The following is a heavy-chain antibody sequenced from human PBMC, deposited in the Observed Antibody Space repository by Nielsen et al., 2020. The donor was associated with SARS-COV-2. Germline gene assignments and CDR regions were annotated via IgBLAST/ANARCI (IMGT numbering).Heavy chain of an antibody. CDR3: AKGFCGRRVAPGAFDI. Sequence: GGSLRLSCAASGFTVSSNYMSWVRQAPGKGLEWVSVIYSGGSTYYADSVKGRFTISRDNSKNTLYLQMNSLRAEDTAVYYCAKGFCGRRVAPGAFDIWGQGTMVTVSS. V-gene: IGHV3-66*01. D-gene: IGHD3-3*01. CDR1: GFTVSSNY. J-gene: IGHJ3*02. CDR2: IYSGGST.